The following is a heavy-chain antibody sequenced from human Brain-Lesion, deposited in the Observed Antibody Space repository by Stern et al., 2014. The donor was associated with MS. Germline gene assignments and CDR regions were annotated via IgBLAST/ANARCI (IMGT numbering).Heavy chain of an antibody. CDR1: GGSISSGSFY. Sequence: VQLVESGPGLVKPSQTLSLTCIVSGGSISSGSFYWNWIRQPAGRGLEWIGRIYSSGGTNYNPYLKSRVTISGDTSKNQFALKLISMTAADTAIYYCARETGGYTYGDTDFFDYWGQGALVTVSS. J-gene: IGHJ4*02. CDR2: IYSSGGT. V-gene: IGHV4-61*02. CDR3: ARETGGYTYGDTDFFDY. D-gene: IGHD5-12*01.